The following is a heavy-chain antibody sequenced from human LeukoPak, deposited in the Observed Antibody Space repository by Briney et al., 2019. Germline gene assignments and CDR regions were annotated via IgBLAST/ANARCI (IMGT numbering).Heavy chain of an antibody. D-gene: IGHD6-13*01. V-gene: IGHV4-59*01. CDR2: ICYSGST. CDR3: ASHSSSWYGAYYYYGMDV. CDR1: GGSISSYY. Sequence: SETLSLTCTVSGGSISSYYWSWIRQPPGKGLEWIGYICYSGSTNYNPSLKSRVTISVDTSKNQFSLKLSSVTAADTAVYYCASHSSSWYGAYYYYGMDVWGQGTTVTVSS. J-gene: IGHJ6*02.